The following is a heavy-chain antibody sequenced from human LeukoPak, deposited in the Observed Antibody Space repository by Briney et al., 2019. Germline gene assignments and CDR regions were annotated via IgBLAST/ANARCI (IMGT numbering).Heavy chain of an antibody. J-gene: IGHJ4*02. V-gene: IGHV4-59*01. D-gene: IGHD3-10*01. Sequence: PSETLSLTCTVSGGSISSYYWSWIRQPPGKGLEWIGEIYHSGSTSYNPSLESRVTIARDTSKNQFSLKMTSVTAADTAVYYCALSGYGSADYWGQGTLVTVSS. CDR3: ALSGYGSADY. CDR2: IYHSGST. CDR1: GGSISSYY.